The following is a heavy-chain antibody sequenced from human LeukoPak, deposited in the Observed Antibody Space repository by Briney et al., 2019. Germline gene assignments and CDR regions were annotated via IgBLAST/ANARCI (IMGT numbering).Heavy chain of an antibody. D-gene: IGHD1-26*01. Sequence: SETLSLTCTVSGGSISSHYWSWIRQPPGKGLEWLGYIYYSGSTNYNPSLKSRVTISVDTPKNQFSLKLSSVTAADTAVYYCAREISGGGSYYDYWGQGTLVTVSS. V-gene: IGHV4-59*11. CDR1: GGSISSHY. J-gene: IGHJ4*02. CDR3: AREISGGGSYYDY. CDR2: IYYSGST.